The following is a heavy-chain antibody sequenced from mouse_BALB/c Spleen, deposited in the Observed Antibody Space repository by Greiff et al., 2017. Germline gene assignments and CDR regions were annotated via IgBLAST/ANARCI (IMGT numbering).Heavy chain of an antibody. CDR3: ARTYYYGSSFRAMDY. J-gene: IGHJ4*01. Sequence: VQLVESGAELVRPGTSVKVSCKASGYAFTNYLIEWVKQRPGQGLEWIGVINPGSGGTNYNEKFKGKATLTADKSSSTAYMQLSSLTSDDSAVYFCARTYYYGSSFRAMDYWGQGTSVTVSS. D-gene: IGHD1-1*01. V-gene: IGHV1-54*01. CDR2: INPGSGGT. CDR1: GYAFTNYL.